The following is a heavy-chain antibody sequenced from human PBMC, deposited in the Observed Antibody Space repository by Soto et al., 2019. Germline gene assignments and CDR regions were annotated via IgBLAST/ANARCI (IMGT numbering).Heavy chain of an antibody. CDR1: GYTFTTYY. Sequence: ASVKVSCKASGYTFTTYYMYWVRQAPGQGLEWMGIINPSGGSTSFAQKFQGRVTMTRDTSTSTVYMELISLTSEDTAVYYCARDVGMASRPYLDYWGQGTLVTVS. J-gene: IGHJ4*02. V-gene: IGHV1-46*01. CDR2: INPSGGST. D-gene: IGHD6-6*01. CDR3: ARDVGMASRPYLDY.